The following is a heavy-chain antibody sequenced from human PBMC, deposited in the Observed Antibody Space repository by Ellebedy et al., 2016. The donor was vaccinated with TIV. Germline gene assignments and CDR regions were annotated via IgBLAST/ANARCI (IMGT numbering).Heavy chain of an antibody. CDR2: ISASGGSK. V-gene: IGHV3-23*01. CDR3: AKDSDILVVTSGSFDS. CDR1: GFTFTNYV. J-gene: IGHJ4*02. D-gene: IGHD2-2*01. Sequence: GESLKISCAASGFTFTNYVMTWVRQAPGKGLEWVSSISASGGSKYYTDSVKGRFTISRDISKNTLYLQMNSLRAEDTAVYYCAKDSDILVVTSGSFDSWGQGTLVTVAS.